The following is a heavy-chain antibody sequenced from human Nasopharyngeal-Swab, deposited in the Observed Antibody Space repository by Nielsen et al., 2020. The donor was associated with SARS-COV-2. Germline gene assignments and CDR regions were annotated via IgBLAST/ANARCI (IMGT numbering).Heavy chain of an antibody. CDR1: GFSLSTSGMC. Sequence: SGPTLVKPTQTLTLTCTFSGFSLSTSGMCVSWIRQPPGKALEWLARIDWDDDKYYSTSLKTRLTISKDTSKNQVVLTMTNMDPVDTATYYCARTLGRNYEERDAFDIWGRGTMVTVSS. V-gene: IGHV2-70*11. D-gene: IGHD1-7*01. J-gene: IGHJ3*02. CDR2: IDWDDDK. CDR3: ARTLGRNYEERDAFDI.